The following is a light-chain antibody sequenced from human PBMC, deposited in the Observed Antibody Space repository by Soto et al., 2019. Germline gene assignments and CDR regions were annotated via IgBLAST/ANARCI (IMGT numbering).Light chain of an antibody. CDR2: GAS. CDR1: QSVSSSY. V-gene: IGKV3-20*01. CDR3: QQYDSSPIT. J-gene: IGKJ5*01. Sequence: EIVLTQSPGTLSLSPGERATLAWRSSQSVSSSYLAWYQQKPGQAPSLLTHGASRRATGIPDRFSGSGSGTDFTLTISRLEPEDFAVYYCQQYDSSPITFGQGTRLEIK.